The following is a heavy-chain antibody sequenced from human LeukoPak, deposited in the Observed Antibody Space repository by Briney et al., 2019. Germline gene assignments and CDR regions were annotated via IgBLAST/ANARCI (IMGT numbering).Heavy chain of an antibody. J-gene: IGHJ4*02. CDR3: AKDRVYDSSGYDY. CDR2: ISSSSSTI. V-gene: IGHV3-48*01. Sequence: GGSLRLSCAASGFTFSSYSMTWVRQAPGKGLEWVSYISSSSSTIYYADSVKGRFTISRDNSKNTLYLQMNSLRAEDTAVYYCAKDRVYDSSGYDYWGQGTLVTVSS. CDR1: GFTFSSYS. D-gene: IGHD3-22*01.